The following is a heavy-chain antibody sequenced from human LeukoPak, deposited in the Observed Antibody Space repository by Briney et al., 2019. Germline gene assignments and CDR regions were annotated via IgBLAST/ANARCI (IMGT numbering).Heavy chain of an antibody. V-gene: IGHV4-39*07. Sequence: SETLSLTCTVSGGSISSSSYYWGWIRQPPGKGLEWIGSMYYSGSTYYNSSLKSRVTISVGTSKKQYSLKVNSVTAADTAMYYCARAKRQWLVGATIRGDNPPYYFDYWGQGTLVTVSS. D-gene: IGHD6-19*01. CDR2: MYYSGST. CDR3: ARAKRQWLVGATIRGDNPPYYFDY. J-gene: IGHJ4*02. CDR1: GGSISSSSYY.